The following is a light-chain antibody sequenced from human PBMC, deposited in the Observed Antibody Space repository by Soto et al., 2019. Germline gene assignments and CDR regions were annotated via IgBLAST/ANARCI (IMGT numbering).Light chain of an antibody. Sequence: EIVVTQSPGTLSLSPGERATLSCRASQSVRSSFLARYQQKPGQAPRLLIYGASSRATGIPDRFSGSGSGTDFNLTISRLEPEDFAEYYCQQYGSSPYTFGQGIKLEIK. J-gene: IGKJ2*01. CDR3: QQYGSSPYT. CDR2: GAS. V-gene: IGKV3-20*01. CDR1: QSVRSSF.